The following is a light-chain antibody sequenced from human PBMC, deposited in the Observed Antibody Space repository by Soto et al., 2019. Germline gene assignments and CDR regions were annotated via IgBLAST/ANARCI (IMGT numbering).Light chain of an antibody. CDR3: QHYNTYSGT. CDR2: RAS. V-gene: IGKV1-5*03. J-gene: IGKJ3*01. Sequence: DSQMTQSPSTLSASVGDIVTITCRASQDISIWLAWFQQKPGKAPKLLIYRASSLESGVPSRFSGSGSGTEVILTISSLQPDDFATYYCQHYNTYSGTFGPGTKVDIK. CDR1: QDISIW.